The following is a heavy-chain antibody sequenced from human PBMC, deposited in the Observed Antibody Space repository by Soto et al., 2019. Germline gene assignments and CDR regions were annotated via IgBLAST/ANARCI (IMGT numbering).Heavy chain of an antibody. D-gene: IGHD7-27*01. CDR1: GGSINNHY. CDR2: VYYNGIT. J-gene: IGHJ4*02. CDR3: TRANWYSEY. Sequence: QVQLQESGPGLVKPSETLSLTCTVSGGSINNHYCSWIRQPPGKGLEWLGYVYYNGITNYNPSLGSRVTMSVDTSKNQVSLNLTSLTAADTAIYFCTRANWYSEYWGQGTLVTVSS. V-gene: IGHV4-59*11.